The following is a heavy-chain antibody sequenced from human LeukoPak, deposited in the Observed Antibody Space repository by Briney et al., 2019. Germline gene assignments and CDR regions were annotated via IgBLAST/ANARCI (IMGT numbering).Heavy chain of an antibody. CDR3: ERGMMVGYFDL. J-gene: IGHJ2*01. Sequence: PSETLSLTCTVSGGSINSFYWSWIRQPPGKGLEWIGYIYDSESTNYSPSLKSRVTISGDTSKNYLSLKLSSVTAADTAVYYCERGMMVGYFDLWGRGTLVTISS. CDR1: GGSINSFY. CDR2: IYDSEST. V-gene: IGHV4-59*01. D-gene: IGHD3-22*01.